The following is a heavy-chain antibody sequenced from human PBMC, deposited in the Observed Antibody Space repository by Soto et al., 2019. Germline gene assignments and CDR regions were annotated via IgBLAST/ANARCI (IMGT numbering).Heavy chain of an antibody. CDR2: IYTSGST. Sequence: SETLSLTCTVSGGSISSYYWSWIRQPAGKGLEWIGRIYTSGSTNYNPSLKSRGTMSVDTSKNQFSLKLSSVTAADAAVYYCARVVAWEPLKRSRNDAFDICGQGTMGTVSS. CDR3: ARVVAWEPLKRSRNDAFDI. D-gene: IGHD1-26*01. CDR1: GGSISSYY. V-gene: IGHV4-4*07. J-gene: IGHJ3*02.